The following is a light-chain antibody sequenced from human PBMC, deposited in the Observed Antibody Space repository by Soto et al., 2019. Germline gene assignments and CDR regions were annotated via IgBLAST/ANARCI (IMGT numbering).Light chain of an antibody. J-gene: IGKJ4*01. CDR3: QQYNSWPLT. CDR2: GAS. CDR1: QSINSNY. Sequence: EIVLAQSPGTLSLSPGERATLSCRASQSINSNYLAWYQLKPGQAPRLLIYGASIRATAIPDRFSGSVSGTDFTLTISRLDHEDFAVYYCQQYNSWPLTFGAGTKVDIK. V-gene: IGKV3-20*01.